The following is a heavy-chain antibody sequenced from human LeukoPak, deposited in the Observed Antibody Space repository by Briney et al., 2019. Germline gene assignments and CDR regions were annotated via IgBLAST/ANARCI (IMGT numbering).Heavy chain of an antibody. J-gene: IGHJ4*02. D-gene: IGHD3-3*01. CDR1: GDSISSGGYY. CDR3: ARGYYDFWSGYPYYFDY. V-gene: IGHV4-31*03. Sequence: SETLSLTCTVSGDSISSGGYYWSWIRQHPGKGLEWIGYIYYSGSTYYNPSLKSRVTISVDTSKNQFSLKLSSVTAADTAVYYCARGYYDFWSGYPYYFDYWGQGTLVTVSS. CDR2: IYYSGST.